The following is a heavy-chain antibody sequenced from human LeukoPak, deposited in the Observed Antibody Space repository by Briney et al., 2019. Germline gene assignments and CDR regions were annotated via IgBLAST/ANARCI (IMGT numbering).Heavy chain of an antibody. CDR3: AKETARPAGVFDY. D-gene: IGHD1-14*01. J-gene: IGHJ4*02. CDR2: ISGSGGKT. V-gene: IGHV3-23*01. Sequence: GGSLRLSCAASGFTFSNYAMSWVRQAPGKGLEWVSAISGSGGKTYYADSVKGRFTISRDNSRNTLYLQMNSLRAADTAIYYCAKETARPAGVFDYWGQGTLVTVSS. CDR1: GFTFSNYA.